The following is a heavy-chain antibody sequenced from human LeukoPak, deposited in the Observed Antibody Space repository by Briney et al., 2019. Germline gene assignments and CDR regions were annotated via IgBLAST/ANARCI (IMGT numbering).Heavy chain of an antibody. CDR3: ARGELWRY. J-gene: IGHJ4*02. CDR1: GFTFSSYG. Sequence: GGSLRLSCAASGFTFSSYGMSWVRQAQGKGLEWVSAISESGGSTFYADSVKGRFTISRDNSKNTLYLQMNSLRAEDTAVYYCARGELWRYWGQGTLVTVSS. V-gene: IGHV3-23*01. CDR2: ISESGGST. D-gene: IGHD5-18*01.